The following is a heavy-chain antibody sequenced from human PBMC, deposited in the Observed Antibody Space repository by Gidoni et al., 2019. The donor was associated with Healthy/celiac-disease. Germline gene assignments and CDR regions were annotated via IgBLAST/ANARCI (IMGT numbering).Heavy chain of an antibody. Sequence: QVQLQESGPGLVKPSHTLSLTCTVPGGSISSGGDSWSWIRQHPGKGLEWIGDIYYSGSTYYNPSLKSRVTISVDTSKNQFSLKLSSVTAADTAVYYCARGGHEGEYDYWGQGTLVTVSS. V-gene: IGHV4-31*03. J-gene: IGHJ4*02. D-gene: IGHD3-16*01. CDR2: IYYSGST. CDR3: ARGGHEGEYDY. CDR1: GGSISSGGDS.